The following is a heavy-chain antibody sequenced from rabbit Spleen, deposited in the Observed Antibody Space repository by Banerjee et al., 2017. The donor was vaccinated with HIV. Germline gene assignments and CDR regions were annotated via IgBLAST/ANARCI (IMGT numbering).Heavy chain of an antibody. J-gene: IGHJ4*01. CDR3: ASAYSDIYFNL. CDR2: IYTDSSGDT. D-gene: IGHD6-1*01. V-gene: IGHV1S40*01. CDR1: GVSFSSNHY. Sequence: QSLEESGGDLVKPGASLTLTCTASGVSFSSNHYMCWVRQAPGKGPEWIACIYTDSSGDTYYASWAKGRFTISKTSSTTVTLQMTSLTAADTATYFCASAYSDIYFNLWGPGTLVTVS.